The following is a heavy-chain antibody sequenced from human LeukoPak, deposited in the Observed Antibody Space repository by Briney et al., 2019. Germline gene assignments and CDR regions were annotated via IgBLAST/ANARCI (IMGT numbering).Heavy chain of an antibody. Sequence: GGSLRLSCAASGFTFSDYAVHWVRQAPGKGLEWVAVVSTDGRQKYYVDSVKGRFTISRDNSKNTVDLQMNSLRADDTAVYYCARDMTSGLDVWGQGTTVIVSS. J-gene: IGHJ6*02. D-gene: IGHD3-16*01. V-gene: IGHV3-30*04. CDR2: VSTDGRQK. CDR1: GFTFSDYA. CDR3: ARDMTSGLDV.